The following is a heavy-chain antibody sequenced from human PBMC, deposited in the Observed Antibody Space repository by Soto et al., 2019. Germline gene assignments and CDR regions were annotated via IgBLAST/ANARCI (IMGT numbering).Heavy chain of an antibody. Sequence: QVQLVQSGAAVKKPGSSVKVSCKVSGGTFSSYAISWVRQAPGQGLEWMGGIIPIFDTTNYAQSLQGRVTITADESTSTAYMELDSLRSEDTAIYSCARPISTSTSPVNPYSGMDVWGQGTTVTVSS. CDR3: ARPISTSTSPVNPYSGMDV. CDR2: IIPIFDTT. D-gene: IGHD1-1*01. CDR1: GGTFSSYA. J-gene: IGHJ6*02. V-gene: IGHV1-69*01.